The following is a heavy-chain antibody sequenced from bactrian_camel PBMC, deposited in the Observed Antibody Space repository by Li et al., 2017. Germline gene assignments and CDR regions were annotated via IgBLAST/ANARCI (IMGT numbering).Heavy chain of an antibody. J-gene: IGHJ4*01. V-gene: IGHV3-2*01. CDR2: AYSDNSGT. Sequence: HVQLVESGGGSVQAGGSLRLSCAASGWTYRRNCMGWFRQAPGKGPEWVSTAYSDNSGTYYAASVKGRFTISRDNAENTVYLQMDSLKSEDTALYYCATVAGTDFNYWGQGTQVTVS. CDR1: GWTYRRNC. CDR3: ATVAGTDFNY. D-gene: IGHD6*01.